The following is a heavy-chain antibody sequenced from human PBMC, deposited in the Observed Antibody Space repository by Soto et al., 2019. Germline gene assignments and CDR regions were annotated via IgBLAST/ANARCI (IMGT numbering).Heavy chain of an antibody. CDR1: GFTFDSYA. Sequence: EVQLVESGGGLVQPGGYLRLSCVASGFTFDSYAMNWVRQAPGKGLEWISWIGPSSSETEYSDSVQGRFTISRDNAKNLLYLQMNRLKDEDTAVYYCARDHRWAFDYWGQGALVTGTS. CDR2: IGPSSSET. V-gene: IGHV3-48*02. CDR3: ARDHRWAFDY. J-gene: IGHJ4*02. D-gene: IGHD3-16*01.